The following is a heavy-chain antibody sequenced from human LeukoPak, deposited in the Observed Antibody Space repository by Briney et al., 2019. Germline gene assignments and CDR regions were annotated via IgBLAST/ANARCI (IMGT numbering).Heavy chain of an antibody. D-gene: IGHD3-9*01. Sequence: PSETLSLTCTVSGGSISSYYWSWIRQPAGKGLEWIGRIYHSGSTYYNPSLKSRVTISVDTSKNQFSLKLSSVTAADTAVYYCASGLRYFDLYYWGQGTLVTVSS. V-gene: IGHV4-4*07. CDR3: ASGLRYFDLYY. CDR1: GGSISSYY. J-gene: IGHJ4*02. CDR2: IYHSGST.